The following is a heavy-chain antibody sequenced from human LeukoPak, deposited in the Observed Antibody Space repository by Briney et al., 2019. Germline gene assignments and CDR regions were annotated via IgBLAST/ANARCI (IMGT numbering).Heavy chain of an antibody. Sequence: NPSETPSLTCAVYGGSFSGYYWSWIRQPPGKGLEWIGEINHSGSTNYNPSLKSRVTISVDTSKNQFSLKLSSVTAADTAVYYCARGYGDYFSDFDYWGQGTLVTVSS. CDR3: ARGYGDYFSDFDY. J-gene: IGHJ4*02. CDR1: GGSFSGYY. CDR2: INHSGST. D-gene: IGHD4-17*01. V-gene: IGHV4-34*01.